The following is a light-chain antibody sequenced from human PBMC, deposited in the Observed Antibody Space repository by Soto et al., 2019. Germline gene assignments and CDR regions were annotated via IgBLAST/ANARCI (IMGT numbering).Light chain of an antibody. CDR2: EVS. CDR1: SGDVGAYDF. V-gene: IGLV2-14*03. J-gene: IGLJ1*01. Sequence: QSVLTQPASVSGSPGQSIAISCTGTSGDVGAYDFVSWYQQHPDKAPKLMIYEVSHRPSGVSYRFSGSKSVNTATLTISGLQAEDEADYYCSSYTTRSTRVFGTGTKLTVL. CDR3: SSYTTRSTRV.